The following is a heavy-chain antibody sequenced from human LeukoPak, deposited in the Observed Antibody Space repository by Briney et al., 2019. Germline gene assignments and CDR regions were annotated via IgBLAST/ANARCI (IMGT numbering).Heavy chain of an antibody. Sequence: AGGSLRLSCAASGFTFSDYYMSWIRQAPGKGLEWVSYISSSGSTIYYADSVKGRFTISRDNAKNSLYLQMNSLRAEDTAVYYCARWGYCSSTSCYAYYYYGMDVWGQGTTVTVSS. CDR1: GFTFSDYY. V-gene: IGHV3-11*01. CDR3: ARWGYCSSTSCYAYYYYGMDV. D-gene: IGHD2-2*01. CDR2: ISSSGSTI. J-gene: IGHJ6*02.